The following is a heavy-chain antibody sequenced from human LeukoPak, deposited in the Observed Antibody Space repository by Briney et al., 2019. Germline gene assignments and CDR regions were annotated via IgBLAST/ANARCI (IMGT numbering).Heavy chain of an antibody. J-gene: IGHJ4*02. Sequence: GGSLRLSCAASGFTFSSHWMTWVRQAPGKGLEWVANIKKDGSEKYYADSVKGRFTIYRDDARNSVYLQMDILRAEDTAVYYWGRGYSWSGYLYDYWGQGTLVTVSS. CDR3: GRGYSWSGYLYDY. V-gene: IGHV3-7*01. CDR1: GFTFSSHW. D-gene: IGHD3-3*01. CDR2: IKKDGSEK.